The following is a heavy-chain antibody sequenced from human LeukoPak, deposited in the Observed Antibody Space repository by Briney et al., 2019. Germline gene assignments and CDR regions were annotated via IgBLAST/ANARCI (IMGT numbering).Heavy chain of an antibody. J-gene: IGHJ4*02. CDR2: ISAYNGNT. V-gene: IGHV1-18*01. Sequence: ASVRVSCKASGYTFSSYGISWVRQAPGQGLEWMGWISAYNGNTNYAQKLQGRVTMTTDTSTSTAYMELRSLRSDDTAVYYCARTYCSGGSCYSFDYWGQGTLVTVYS. D-gene: IGHD2-15*01. CDR3: ARTYCSGGSCYSFDY. CDR1: GYTFSSYG.